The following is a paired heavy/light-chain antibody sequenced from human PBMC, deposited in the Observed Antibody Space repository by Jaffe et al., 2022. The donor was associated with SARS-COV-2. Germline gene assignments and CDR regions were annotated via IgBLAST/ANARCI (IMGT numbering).Light chain of an antibody. V-gene: IGLV2-11*01. CDR3: CSYAGNSYV. J-gene: IGLJ1*01. CDR1: SSDVGGYNS. Sequence: QSALTQPRSVSGSPGQSVTISCTGTSSDVGGYNSVSWYQQHPGKAPKVMIYEVTKRPSGVPDRFSGSKSGNTASLTISGLQADDEADYYCCSYAGNSYVFGTGTRVTVL. CDR2: EVT.
Heavy chain of an antibody. V-gene: IGHV1-3*04. CDR1: GYIFTIYA. D-gene: IGHD1-1*01. Sequence: QVQLVQSGAEVKKPGASVKVSCKASGYIFTIYAMHWVRQAPGQGLEWVGWINTGDGSTIYSQKFQGRVTITRDTSASTAYMELSSLRSEDTAVYYCARLNWIDNAMDVWGQGTTVTVSS. CDR2: INTGDGST. CDR3: ARLNWIDNAMDV. J-gene: IGHJ6*02.